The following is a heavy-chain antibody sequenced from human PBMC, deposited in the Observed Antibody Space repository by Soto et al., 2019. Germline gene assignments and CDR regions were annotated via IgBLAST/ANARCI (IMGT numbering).Heavy chain of an antibody. CDR1: GFTFSSYG. CDR3: ARPLYDNSGYHIFAAFDI. CDR2: IWYDGSNK. Sequence: QVQLVESGGGVVQPGRSLRLSCAASGFTFSSYGMHWVRQAPGKGLEWVAVIWYDGSNKYYADSVKGRFTISRDNSKNTLYLQMNSLRAEDTAVYYCARPLYDNSGYHIFAAFDIWGQGTMVTVSS. D-gene: IGHD3-22*01. J-gene: IGHJ3*02. V-gene: IGHV3-33*01.